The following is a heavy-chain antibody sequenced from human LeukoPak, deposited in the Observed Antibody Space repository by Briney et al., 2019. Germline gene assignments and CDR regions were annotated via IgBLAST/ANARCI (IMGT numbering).Heavy chain of an antibody. CDR2: INHSGST. CDR3: ARGGRYYGSGSYYGNYFDY. V-gene: IGHV4-34*01. D-gene: IGHD3-10*01. CDR1: GGSCSGYY. J-gene: IGHJ4*02. Sequence: SETLSLTCAVYGGSCSGYYCGSVRQPPGKRLEWGGEINHSGSTNYNPSLKSRVTISVVTSKNQFSLKLSSVTAADTAVYYCARGGRYYGSGSYYGNYFDYWGQGTLVTVSS.